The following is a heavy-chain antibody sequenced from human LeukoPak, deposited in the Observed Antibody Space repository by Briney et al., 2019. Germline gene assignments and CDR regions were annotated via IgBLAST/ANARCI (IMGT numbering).Heavy chain of an antibody. CDR2: INAGNGNT. V-gene: IGHV1-3*01. CDR1: GYTFTSYV. Sequence: GASVKVSCKASGYTFTSYVMHWVRQAPGQRLEWMGWINAGNGNTKYSQKFQGRVTITRDTSASTAYMELSSLRSEDTAVYYCARARPGTTFGYWGQGTLVTVSS. J-gene: IGHJ4*02. CDR3: ARARPGTTFGY. D-gene: IGHD1-1*01.